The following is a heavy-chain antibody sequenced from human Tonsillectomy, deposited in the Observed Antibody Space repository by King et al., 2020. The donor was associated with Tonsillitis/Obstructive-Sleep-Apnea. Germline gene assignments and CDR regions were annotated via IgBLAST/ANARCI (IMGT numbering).Heavy chain of an antibody. V-gene: IGHV3-33*01. CDR1: GFTFSTYG. J-gene: IGHJ4*02. CDR3: AGDTLAGTDY. Sequence: VQLVESGGGVVQPGRSLRLSCAASGFTFSTYGMHWVRQAPGKGLEWVAVIWYDGSNKYYADSVKGRFTISRDNSKNTLYLQMNSLRAEDTAVYYCAGDTLAGTDYWGQGTLVTVSS. CDR2: IWYDGSNK. D-gene: IGHD6-13*01.